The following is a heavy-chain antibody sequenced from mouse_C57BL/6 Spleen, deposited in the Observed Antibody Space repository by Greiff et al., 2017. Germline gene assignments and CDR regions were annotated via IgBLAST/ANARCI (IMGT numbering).Heavy chain of an antibody. CDR3: ARGDYDYDVHFDY. Sequence: VQLKQPGAELVKPGASVKLSCKASGYTFTSYWMHWVKQRPGQGLEWIGMIHPNSGSTNYNEKFKSKATLTVDKSSSTAYMQLSSLTSEDSAVYYCARGDYDYDVHFDYWGQGTTLTVSS. D-gene: IGHD2-4*01. CDR1: GYTFTSYW. CDR2: IHPNSGST. V-gene: IGHV1-64*01. J-gene: IGHJ2*01.